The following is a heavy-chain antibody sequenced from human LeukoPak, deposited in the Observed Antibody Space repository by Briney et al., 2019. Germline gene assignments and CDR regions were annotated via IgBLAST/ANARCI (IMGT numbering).Heavy chain of an antibody. CDR3: ARDLWTYYFDY. CDR2: IKQDGSEK. CDR1: GFTFSSYW. Sequence: GGSLRLSCAASGFTFSSYWMSWVRQAPGKGLEWVANIKQDGSEKYYVDSVKGRFTISRDNAKNSLYLQMNSLRAEGTAVYYCARDLWTYYFDYWGQGTLVTVS. D-gene: IGHD3/OR15-3a*01. V-gene: IGHV3-7*01. J-gene: IGHJ4*02.